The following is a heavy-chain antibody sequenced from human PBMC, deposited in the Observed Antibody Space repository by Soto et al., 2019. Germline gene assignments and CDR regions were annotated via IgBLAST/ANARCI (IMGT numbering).Heavy chain of an antibody. V-gene: IGHV3-30*03. J-gene: IGHJ4*02. CDR2: ISSDGSNK. CDR3: AIVRAGYYYGSGPFDY. D-gene: IGHD3-10*01. Sequence: QVQLVESGGGVVQPGRSLRLSCAASGFTFSSYGMHWVRQAPGKGLEWVALISSDGSNKYYADSVKGRFTISRDNSKNTLYLQMNSLRAEDTAVYYCAIVRAGYYYGSGPFDYWGQGTLVTVSS. CDR1: GFTFSSYG.